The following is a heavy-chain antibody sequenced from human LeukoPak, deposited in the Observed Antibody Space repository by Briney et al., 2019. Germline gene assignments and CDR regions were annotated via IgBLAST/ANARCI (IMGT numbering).Heavy chain of an antibody. CDR1: GFTFSSYG. J-gene: IGHJ4*02. CDR2: VWYDGSNK. CDR3: ASSIVGATAY. Sequence: GGSLRLSCAASGFTFSSYGMHWVRQAPGKGLEWVAVVWYDGSNKYYADSVKGRFTISRDNSKNTLYLQMNSLRAEDTAVYYCASSIVGATAYWGQGTLVTVSS. V-gene: IGHV3-33*01. D-gene: IGHD1-26*01.